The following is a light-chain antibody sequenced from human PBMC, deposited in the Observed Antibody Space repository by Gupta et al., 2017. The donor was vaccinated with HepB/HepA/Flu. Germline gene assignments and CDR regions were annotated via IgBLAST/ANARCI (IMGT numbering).Light chain of an antibody. CDR1: QSVLTN. V-gene: IGKV3-15*01. J-gene: IGKJ1*01. CDR3: HHYNNWPKT. Sequence: EIIMTQSPATLSVSPGERVTLSCSASQSVLTNLACYPQHPGQPPRSLIFGAATRATDTPARFSGGGSGTEFTLTISSLQSEDFAVDFCHHYNNWPKTFGRGTKVEI. CDR2: GAA.